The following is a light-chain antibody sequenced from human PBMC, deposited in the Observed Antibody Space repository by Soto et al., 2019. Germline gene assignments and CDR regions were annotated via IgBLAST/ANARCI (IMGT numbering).Light chain of an antibody. CDR1: QSVNSRY. CDR2: GAS. J-gene: IGKJ2*01. CDR3: QQFGDSPPAFT. V-gene: IGKV3-20*01. Sequence: ESMLTQSPGTLSLSPGERATLSCRASQSVNSRYLTWYQQKPGQAPRLLIYGASIRATGVPDRFSGRGSGTDFTLTISRLEPEDFAVYYCQQFGDSPPAFTFGQGTKLEI.